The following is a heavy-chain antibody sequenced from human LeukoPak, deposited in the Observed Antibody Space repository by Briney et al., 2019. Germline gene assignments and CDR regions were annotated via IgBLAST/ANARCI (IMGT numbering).Heavy chain of an antibody. Sequence: PGRSLRLSCAASGFTFSSYAMHWVRQAPGKGLEWVAVISYDGSNKYYADSVKGRFTISRDNSKNTLYLQMSSLRAEDTAVYYCARGGSNRDGYNYFDYWGQGTLVTVSS. CDR1: GFTFSSYA. CDR3: ARGGSNRDGYNYFDY. D-gene: IGHD5-24*01. CDR2: ISYDGSNK. V-gene: IGHV3-30*15. J-gene: IGHJ4*02.